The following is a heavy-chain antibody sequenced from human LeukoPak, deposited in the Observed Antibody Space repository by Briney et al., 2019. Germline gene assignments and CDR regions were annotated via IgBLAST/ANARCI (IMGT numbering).Heavy chain of an antibody. CDR3: ARGGSGSYYTLYHYVMDV. J-gene: IGHJ6*03. D-gene: IGHD3-10*01. V-gene: IGHV4-34*01. CDR1: GESFSGYY. CDR2: TDYFGST. Sequence: SETLSLTCAVYGESFSGYYWSWIRQPPGQGLEWIGETDYFGSTNYESSLKSRVTISVDTSKNQFSLTLSSVTAADTAVYYCARGGSGSYYTLYHYVMDVWGKGTTVTVSS.